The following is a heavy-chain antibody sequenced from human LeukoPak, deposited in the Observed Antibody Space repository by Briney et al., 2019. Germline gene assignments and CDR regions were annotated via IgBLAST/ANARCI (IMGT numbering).Heavy chain of an antibody. D-gene: IGHD2-8*01. V-gene: IGHV4-59*01. Sequence: SEALSLTCTVSGGSISSYYWSWIRQPPGKGLEWIGYIYYSGSTNYNPSLKSRVTISVDTSKNQFSLKLSSVTAADTAVYYCARANCTNGVCYRYYYYYGMDVWGQGTTVTVSS. CDR1: GGSISSYY. CDR2: IYYSGST. CDR3: ARANCTNGVCYRYYYYYGMDV. J-gene: IGHJ6*02.